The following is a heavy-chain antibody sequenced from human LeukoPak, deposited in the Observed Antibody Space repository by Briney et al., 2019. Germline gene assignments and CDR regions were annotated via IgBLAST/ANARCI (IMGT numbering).Heavy chain of an antibody. J-gene: IGHJ5*02. V-gene: IGHV3-21*01. CDR3: ARATQYCSGGSCYDTWLDP. D-gene: IGHD2-15*01. Sequence: GGSLRLSCAASGFTFSSYSMNWVRQAPGKGLEWVSSIGSRSSYRYYADSMKGRFTISRDNAKNSLYLQMNSLRAEDTAVYYCARATQYCSGGSCYDTWLDPWGQGTLVTVSS. CDR1: GFTFSSYS. CDR2: IGSRSSYR.